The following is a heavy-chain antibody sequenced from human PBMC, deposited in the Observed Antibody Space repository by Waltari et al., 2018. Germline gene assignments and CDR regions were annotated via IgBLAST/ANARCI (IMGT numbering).Heavy chain of an antibody. D-gene: IGHD6-19*01. CDR3: AREDLAVRKTGGFDY. Sequence: QVLLQESGPGLVQASQTLSLTCTVSGDSISSADYYWSWIRRPAGKEMQWIGRVSSTGGANYDPSLKRRATISVDSSKNEFSLSLTSVTAADTATYYCAREDLAVRKTGGFDYWGQGVMVSVSS. J-gene: IGHJ4*02. CDR2: VSSTGGA. V-gene: IGHV4-61*02. CDR1: GDSISSADYY.